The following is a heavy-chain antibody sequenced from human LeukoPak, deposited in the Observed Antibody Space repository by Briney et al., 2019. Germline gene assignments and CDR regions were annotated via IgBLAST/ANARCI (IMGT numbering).Heavy chain of an antibody. V-gene: IGHV4-39*01. CDR2: IYYSGST. D-gene: IGHD2-2*01. CDR3: ARRYCSSTSCYGDYGMDV. CDR1: GGSISSSSYY. Sequence: SETLSLTCTVSGGSISSSSYYWGWIRQPPGKGLEWIGSIYYSGSTYYNPSLKSRVTISVDTSKNQFPLKLSSVTAADTAVYYCARRYCSSTSCYGDYGMDVWGQGTTVTVSS. J-gene: IGHJ6*02.